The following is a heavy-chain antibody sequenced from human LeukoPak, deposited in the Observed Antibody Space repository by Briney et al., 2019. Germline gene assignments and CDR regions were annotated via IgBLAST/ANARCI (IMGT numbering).Heavy chain of an antibody. CDR1: GGSISSYY. D-gene: IGHD5-24*01. CDR3: ATGDGYRGDY. CDR2: IYYSGST. J-gene: IGHJ4*02. Sequence: PSETLSLTCTVSGGSISSYYWSWIRQPPGRGLEWIGYIYYSGSTNYNPSLKSRVTISVDTSKNQFSLKLSSVTAADTAVYYCATGDGYRGDYWGQGTLVTVSS. V-gene: IGHV4-59*01.